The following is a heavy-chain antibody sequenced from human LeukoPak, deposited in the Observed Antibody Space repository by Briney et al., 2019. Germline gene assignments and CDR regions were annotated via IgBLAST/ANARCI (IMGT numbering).Heavy chain of an antibody. CDR3: AKVHPIGYSSSWYRGYFDY. CDR2: ISGSGGST. J-gene: IGHJ4*02. CDR1: GFTFSSYA. Sequence: PGGSLRLSCAASGFTFSSYAMSWVRQAPGKGQEWVSAISGSGGSTYYADSVKGRFTISRDNSKNTLYLQMNSLRAEETAVYYCAKVHPIGYSSSWYRGYFDYWGQGALVTVSS. V-gene: IGHV3-23*01. D-gene: IGHD6-13*01.